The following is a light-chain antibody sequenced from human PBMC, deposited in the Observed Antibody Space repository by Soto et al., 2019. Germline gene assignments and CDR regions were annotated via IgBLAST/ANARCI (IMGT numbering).Light chain of an antibody. J-gene: IGKJ2*01. CDR3: QQYDNWPPYT. CDR1: QNVSTK. Sequence: EIVMTQFPVTLSVSPGERVTLSCRASQNVSTKLAWYQHKPGQPPRLLIFGASARAAGVPARFSGSGSGTDFTLTISSLQPEDFAVYYCQQYDNWPPYTFGQGTKLEIK. V-gene: IGKV3-15*01. CDR2: GAS.